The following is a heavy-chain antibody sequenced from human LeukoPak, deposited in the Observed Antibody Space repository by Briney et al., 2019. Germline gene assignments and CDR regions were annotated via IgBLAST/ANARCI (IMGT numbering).Heavy chain of an antibody. CDR3: VRDQKPYCTGGSCYYY. D-gene: IGHD2-15*01. Sequence: GGSLRLSCATSGFTFSSYEMNWVRQAPGKGLEWVSYISSSGRTVYYGDSVKGRFTISRDNAKNSLDLQVNSLRAEDTAVYYCVRDQKPYCTGGSCYYYWGQGTLVTVSS. CDR2: ISSSGRTV. V-gene: IGHV3-48*03. CDR1: GFTFSSYE. J-gene: IGHJ4*02.